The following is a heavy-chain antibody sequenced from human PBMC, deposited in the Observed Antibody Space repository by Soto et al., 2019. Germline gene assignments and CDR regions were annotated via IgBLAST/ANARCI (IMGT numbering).Heavy chain of an antibody. D-gene: IGHD3-3*01. Sequence: GGSLRLSCAASGFTFSSYAMSWVRQAPGKGLEWVSTISGSGGSTYYADSVKGRFAISRDNSKNTLYLQMNSLRAEDTAVYYCARDQGITIFGVVPTHSPHCMDVWGQGTTVTVSS. CDR2: ISGSGGST. J-gene: IGHJ6*02. CDR1: GFTFSSYA. V-gene: IGHV3-23*01. CDR3: ARDQGITIFGVVPTHSPHCMDV.